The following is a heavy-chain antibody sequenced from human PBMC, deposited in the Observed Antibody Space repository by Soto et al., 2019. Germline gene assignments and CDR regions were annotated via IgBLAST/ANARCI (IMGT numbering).Heavy chain of an antibody. D-gene: IGHD6-13*01. Sequence: GGSLRLSCTASGFTFSSYSTNWVRQAPGKGLEWVSSISSSSSYIYYADSVKGRFTISRDNAKNSLYLQMNSLRAEDTAVYYCARADPGYSSSRYYFDYWGQGTLVTVSS. CDR1: GFTFSSYS. CDR3: ARADPGYSSSRYYFDY. CDR2: ISSSSSYI. V-gene: IGHV3-21*01. J-gene: IGHJ4*02.